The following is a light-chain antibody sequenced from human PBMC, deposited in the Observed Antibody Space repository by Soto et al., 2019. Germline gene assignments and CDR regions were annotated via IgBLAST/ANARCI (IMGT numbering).Light chain of an antibody. CDR2: DAS. V-gene: IGKV1-33*01. CDR3: QQYDSLPPT. CDR1: QDISIY. Sequence: DIQMPQSPSSLSASVGDRVSITCQASQDISIYLNWYQQKPGKAPKLLIYDASNLEKGVPSGFSGSGSGTDFTFTISSLQPEDTATYYCQQYDSLPPTFGGGTRVDLK. J-gene: IGKJ4*01.